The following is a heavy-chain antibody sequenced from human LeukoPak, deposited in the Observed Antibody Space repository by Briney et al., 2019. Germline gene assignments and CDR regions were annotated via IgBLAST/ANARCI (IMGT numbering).Heavy chain of an antibody. CDR3: AKSTTVTTQQRGYFDY. CDR2: IWYDGSQR. CDR1: GFIFSTYG. V-gene: IGHV3-30*02. Sequence: GGSLRLSCVASGFIFSTYGLHWVRQSPGRGLEWVAVIWYDGSQRYYADSVKGRFTISRDNPKNTLYLQMNSLRPEDTAVYYCAKSTTVTTQQRGYFDYWGQGTLVTVSS. D-gene: IGHD4-11*01. J-gene: IGHJ4*02.